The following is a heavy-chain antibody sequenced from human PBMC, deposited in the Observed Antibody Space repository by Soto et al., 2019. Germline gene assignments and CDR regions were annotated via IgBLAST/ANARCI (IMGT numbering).Heavy chain of an antibody. J-gene: IGHJ4*02. V-gene: IGHV3-23*01. CDR3: AKDQIPYDSSGYYWPATNY. Sequence: GGSLRLSCAASGFTFSSYAMSWVRQAPGKGLEWVSAISGSGGSTYYADSVKGRFTISRDNSKNTLYLQMNSLRAEDTAVYYCAKDQIPYDSSGYYWPATNYWGQGTLVTVSS. CDR2: ISGSGGST. D-gene: IGHD3-22*01. CDR1: GFTFSSYA.